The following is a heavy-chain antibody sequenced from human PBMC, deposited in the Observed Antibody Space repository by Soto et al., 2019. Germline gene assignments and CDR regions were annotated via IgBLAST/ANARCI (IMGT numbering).Heavy chain of an antibody. D-gene: IGHD2-2*01. V-gene: IGHV1-2*02. Sequence: QVQLVQSGAEVKKPGASVKVSCKASGYTFTDYYMHWVRQAPGQGLEWMGWINPNSGGTNYAQKFQGRVTMTRDTSISTAYMELSRLRSDDTAVYYRARDLSIVVVPAAGRFDPWGQGTLVTVSS. J-gene: IGHJ5*02. CDR1: GYTFTDYY. CDR2: INPNSGGT. CDR3: ARDLSIVVVPAAGRFDP.